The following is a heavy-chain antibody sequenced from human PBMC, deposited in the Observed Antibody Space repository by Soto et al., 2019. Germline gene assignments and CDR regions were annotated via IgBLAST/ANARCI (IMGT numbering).Heavy chain of an antibody. CDR2: TYHSGST. Sequence: SETLTLTCAVSGYSISSGYYWGWIRQPPGKGLEWIGSTYHSGSTYYNPSLKSRVTISVDTSKNQFSLKLSSVTAADTAVYYCARDSAAAGFLDYYYGMDVWGHGTTVTVSS. CDR1: GYSISSGYY. J-gene: IGHJ6*02. D-gene: IGHD6-13*01. V-gene: IGHV4-38-2*02. CDR3: ARDSAAAGFLDYYYGMDV.